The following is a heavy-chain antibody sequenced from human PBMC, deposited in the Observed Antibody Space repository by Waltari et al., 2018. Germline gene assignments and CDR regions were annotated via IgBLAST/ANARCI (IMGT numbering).Heavy chain of an antibody. V-gene: IGHV3-48*02. Sequence: EVQLVESGGGLVQPGGSLGLSCAASGVTLRGYGMNWVRQAPGKGLEWISYISSGSSTIYYADSVKGRFTISRDNAENSLYLQMNSLRDEDTAVYYCARGLDSGYYSSWYFDLWGRGTLVTVSS. CDR1: GVTLRGYG. D-gene: IGHD3-22*01. CDR2: ISSGSSTI. J-gene: IGHJ2*01. CDR3: ARGLDSGYYSSWYFDL.